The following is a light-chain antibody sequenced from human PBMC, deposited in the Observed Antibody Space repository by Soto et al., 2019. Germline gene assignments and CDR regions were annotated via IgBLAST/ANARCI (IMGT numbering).Light chain of an antibody. CDR3: QSYDRSLSGSV. J-gene: IGLJ2*01. V-gene: IGLV1-40*01. CDR2: RNN. CDR1: SSNIGARYD. Sequence: QSVLTQPPSVSGAPGQRVTISCTGSSSNIGARYDVHWYQQLPGTAPKLLIYRNNNRPSGVPDRFSGSKSGTSASLAITGLQAEDEADYYCQSYDRSLSGSVFGGGTKLTVL.